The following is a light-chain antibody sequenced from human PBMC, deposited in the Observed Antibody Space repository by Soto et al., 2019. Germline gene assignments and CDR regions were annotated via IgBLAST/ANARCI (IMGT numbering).Light chain of an antibody. CDR2: KSS. Sequence: DIQMTQSPSTLSASVGDTVTITCRASQSISAWLAWYQQKPGKAPQLLIYKSSSLESGAPSRFSGSGSGTEFTLTISSLQPDDFATYYCQQYNNYGSWTFGQGTKVESK. J-gene: IGKJ1*01. CDR1: QSISAW. V-gene: IGKV1-5*03. CDR3: QQYNNYGSWT.